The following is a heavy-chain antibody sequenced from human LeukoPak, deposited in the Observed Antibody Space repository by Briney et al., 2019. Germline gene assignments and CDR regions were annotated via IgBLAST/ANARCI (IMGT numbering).Heavy chain of an antibody. CDR1: GYTFTSYD. CDR2: MNPNSGNT. Sequence: ASVKDSCKASGYTFTSYDINWVRQATGQGLEWMGWMNPNSGNTGYAQKFQGRVTMTRNTPISTAYMELSSLRSEDTAVYYCARSQNRYYDFWSGYYYYYYMDVWGKGTTVTVSS. J-gene: IGHJ6*03. V-gene: IGHV1-8*01. D-gene: IGHD3-3*01. CDR3: ARSQNRYYDFWSGYYYYYYMDV.